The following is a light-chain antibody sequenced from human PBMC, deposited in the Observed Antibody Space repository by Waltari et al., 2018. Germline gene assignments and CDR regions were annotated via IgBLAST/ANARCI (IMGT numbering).Light chain of an antibody. CDR2: DVS. CDR3: SSFTTSSSWI. J-gene: IGLJ2*01. V-gene: IGLV2-14*03. CDR1: ISDIGAYNH. Sequence: GTISDIGAYNHVSWYQQYPGQAPKLLIFDVSDRPPGVFDRFSGSKSGNTASLTISGLQAEDEADYYCSSFTTSSSWIFGGGTKLTVL.